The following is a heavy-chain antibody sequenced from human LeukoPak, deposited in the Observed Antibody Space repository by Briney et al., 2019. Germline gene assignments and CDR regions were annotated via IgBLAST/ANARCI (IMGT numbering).Heavy chain of an antibody. Sequence: SETLSLTCTVSSASISSYYWSWIRQPPGKGLEWIGYIYYSATTDYNPSLESRATISKDTSKNQLSLKLNSVPAADTAVYYCARGWVGYYYGMDVWGQGTTVTVSS. D-gene: IGHD2-15*01. V-gene: IGHV4-59*01. J-gene: IGHJ6*02. CDR1: SASISSYY. CDR2: IYYSATT. CDR3: ARGWVGYYYGMDV.